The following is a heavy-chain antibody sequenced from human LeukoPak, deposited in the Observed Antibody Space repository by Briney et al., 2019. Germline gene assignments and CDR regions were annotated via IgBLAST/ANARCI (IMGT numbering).Heavy chain of an antibody. Sequence: GGSLRLSCAASGFTFSSHEMNWVRQAPGKGLECVSYISSSGSSKYYADSVKGRFSISRDNAKNSLYLQMSSLRAEDTAVYYCARGGGNDYKYNAFDIWGQGTMVTVSS. D-gene: IGHD4-11*01. CDR3: ARGGGNDYKYNAFDI. CDR1: GFTFSSHE. V-gene: IGHV3-48*03. CDR2: ISSSGSSK. J-gene: IGHJ3*02.